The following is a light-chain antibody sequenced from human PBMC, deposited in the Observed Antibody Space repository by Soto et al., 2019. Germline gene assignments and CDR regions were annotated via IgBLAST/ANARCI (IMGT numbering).Light chain of an antibody. J-gene: IGLJ1*01. CDR3: CSYVGATTYV. CDR1: SSNIGGYNI. V-gene: IGLV2-23*01. Sequence: SALTQPASVSGSPGQSITISCSGTSSNIGGYNIAFWYQQHPGKAPKVIIYEGVKRPSGVSDRFSGSTSGVTASLTISGLHAEDAAEYSCCSYVGATTYVFGSGTKVTVL. CDR2: EGV.